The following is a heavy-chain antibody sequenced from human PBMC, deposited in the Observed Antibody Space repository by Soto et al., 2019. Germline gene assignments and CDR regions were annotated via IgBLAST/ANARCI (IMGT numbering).Heavy chain of an antibody. Sequence: LRLSCAASGFTFSSYAMHWVRQAPGKGLEWVAGLSFDGITKHYADSVKGRFTISRDNSKNTMYLQMNSLRPEDTSIYYCAKDGAWELLPAYGMDVWGPGTTVTVSS. V-gene: IGHV3-30*04. CDR2: LSFDGITK. D-gene: IGHD1-26*01. CDR3: AKDGAWELLPAYGMDV. CDR1: GFTFSSYA. J-gene: IGHJ6*01.